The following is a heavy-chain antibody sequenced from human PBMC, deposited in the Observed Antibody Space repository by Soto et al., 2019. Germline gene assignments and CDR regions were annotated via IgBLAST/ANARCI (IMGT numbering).Heavy chain of an antibody. V-gene: IGHV3-7*01. D-gene: IGHD1-26*01. J-gene: IGHJ4*02. Sequence: EVQLVESGGGLVQPGGSLRLSCAASGFTFSRYWMSWVRQAPGKGLEWVANIEQDGSEKYYVDSVKGRFTISRDNAKNSLYLQMNSLRAEDTAVYYCARGEGQWESDDYWGQGTLVTVSS. CDR1: GFTFSRYW. CDR2: IEQDGSEK. CDR3: ARGEGQWESDDY.